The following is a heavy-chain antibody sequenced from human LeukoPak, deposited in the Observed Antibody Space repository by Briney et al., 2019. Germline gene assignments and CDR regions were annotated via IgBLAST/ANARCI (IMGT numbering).Heavy chain of an antibody. CDR1: GITFSSYG. D-gene: IGHD1-26*01. CDR3: AKVASGSYYNWPFDY. Sequence: GGSLRLSCAASGITFSSYGMSWVRQAPGKALEWVSGISSIDGSTYYADSVKGRFTVSRDNSKNTLYLQMNSLRAEDTAVYYCAKVASGSYYNWPFDYWGQGTLVTVSS. J-gene: IGHJ4*02. V-gene: IGHV3-23*01. CDR2: ISSIDGST.